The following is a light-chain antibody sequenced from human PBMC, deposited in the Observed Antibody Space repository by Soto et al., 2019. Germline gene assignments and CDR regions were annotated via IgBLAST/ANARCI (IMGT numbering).Light chain of an antibody. J-gene: IGLJ7*01. CDR3: CSDAGYNYAV. CDR1: SSDVGGYNY. Sequence: QSALTQPPSASGSPGQSVTISCTGTSSDVGGYNYVSWYQQHPGKAPKLIIYEVTKRPSGVPDRFSGSKSDNTASLTVSGLQAEDEAYYYCCSDAGYNYAVFGGGTQLTVL. V-gene: IGLV2-8*01. CDR2: EVT.